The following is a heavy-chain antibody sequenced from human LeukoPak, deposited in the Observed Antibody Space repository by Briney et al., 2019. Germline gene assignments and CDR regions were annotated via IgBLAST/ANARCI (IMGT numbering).Heavy chain of an antibody. CDR3: ARPLRRSSTSCYGY. Sequence: PETLSLTCTVSGGSISSYFWSWIRQPPGKGLEWIGYVYYSGSTNYNPSLKSRVTISVDTSKKQFSLRLSSVIAADTAVYYCARPLRRSSTSCYGYWGQGTLVTVSS. D-gene: IGHD2-2*01. V-gene: IGHV4-59*08. CDR1: GGSISSYF. J-gene: IGHJ4*02. CDR2: VYYSGST.